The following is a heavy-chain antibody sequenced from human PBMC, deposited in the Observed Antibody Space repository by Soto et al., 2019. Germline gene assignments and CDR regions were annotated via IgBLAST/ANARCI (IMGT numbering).Heavy chain of an antibody. CDR1: GFTFSSYS. Sequence: EVQLVESGGGLVKPGGSLRLSCAASGFTFSSYSMNWVRQAPGKGLEWVSSISRSSNYIYYADSVKGRFTISRDNARNSLYLQMDGLRAEETAVYYCAGASVASSGGGYSNLWGRGTLVTVPS. CDR3: AGASVASSGGGYSNL. CDR2: ISRSSNYI. D-gene: IGHD2-15*01. J-gene: IGHJ2*01. V-gene: IGHV3-21*01.